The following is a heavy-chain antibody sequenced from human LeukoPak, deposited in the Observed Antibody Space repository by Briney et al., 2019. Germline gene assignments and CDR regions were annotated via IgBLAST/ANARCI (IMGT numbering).Heavy chain of an antibody. J-gene: IGHJ4*02. Sequence: ASVKVSCKVSGYTLTELSMHWVRQAPGKGLEWMGGFDPEDGGTIYAQKFQGRVTMTEDTSTDTAYMELSSLRSEDTAVYYCATTETYDILTGYAYWGQGTLVTVSS. CDR3: ATTETYDILTGYAY. CDR1: GYTLTELS. V-gene: IGHV1-24*01. CDR2: FDPEDGGT. D-gene: IGHD3-9*01.